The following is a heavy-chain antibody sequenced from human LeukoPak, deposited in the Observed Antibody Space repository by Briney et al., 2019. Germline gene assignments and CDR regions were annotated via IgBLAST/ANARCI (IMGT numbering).Heavy chain of an antibody. CDR3: ARTISIAAAGTSIDY. CDR2: ISSSGSTI. D-gene: IGHD6-13*01. CDR1: GFTFSSYE. J-gene: IGHJ4*02. Sequence: GGSLRLSCAASGFTFSSYEMNWVRQAPGKGLEWVSYISSSGSTIYYADSVKGRFTISRDNAKNSLYLQMNSLRAEDTAVYYCARTISIAAAGTSIDYWGQGTLVTVSS. V-gene: IGHV3-48*03.